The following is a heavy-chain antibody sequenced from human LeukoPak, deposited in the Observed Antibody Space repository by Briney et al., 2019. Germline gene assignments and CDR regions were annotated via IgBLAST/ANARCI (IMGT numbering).Heavy chain of an antibody. CDR2: ISGGTT. CDR1: GFTFGDYL. CDR3: SRGSGWLSVY. J-gene: IGHJ4*02. D-gene: IGHD6-19*01. Sequence: GGSLRLSCTASGFTFGDYLMSWFRQAPGKGLEWIGFISGGTTEYAASVKGRFTISRDDSTSTACLQMNSLTTEDTAVYYCSRGSGWLSVYWGQGTLVTVSS. V-gene: IGHV3-49*03.